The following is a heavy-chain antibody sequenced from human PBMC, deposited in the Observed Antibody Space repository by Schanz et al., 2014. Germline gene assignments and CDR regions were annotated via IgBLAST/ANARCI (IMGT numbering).Heavy chain of an antibody. V-gene: IGHV3-23*04. CDR2: INTGVNT. Sequence: EVQLVESGGGLVQPGGSLRLSCAASGFIFGSSVMAWVRQAPGKGLEWVSAINTGVNTYYADSVRGRFTMSRDNSKNTLYLQMNSLRAGDAAVYYCARGLIAAAGGAFDYWGQGTLVAVSA. CDR3: ARGLIAAAGGAFDY. J-gene: IGHJ4*02. CDR1: GFIFGSSV. D-gene: IGHD6-13*01.